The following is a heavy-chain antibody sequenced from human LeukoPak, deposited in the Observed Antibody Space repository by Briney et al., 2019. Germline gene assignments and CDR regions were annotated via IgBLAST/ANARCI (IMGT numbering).Heavy chain of an antibody. CDR3: ARGLQAFDI. Sequence: ASVKVSCKASGYTFIDYYMHWVRQAPGQGPEWMGWINPNSGNAGYAQKFQGRVTITRNTSISTAYMELSSLRSEDTAVYYCARGLQAFDIWGQGTMVTVSS. CDR1: GYTFIDYY. CDR2: INPNSGNA. V-gene: IGHV1-8*03. J-gene: IGHJ3*02.